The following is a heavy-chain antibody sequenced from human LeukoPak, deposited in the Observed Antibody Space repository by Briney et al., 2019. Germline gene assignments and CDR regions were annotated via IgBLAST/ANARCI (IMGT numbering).Heavy chain of an antibody. CDR3: AKALYPSQNCGGDCYPLDTFDI. Sequence: PGGTLRLSCAASGFTFSSYGMSWVRQAPGKGLEWVSAISGSGGSTYYADSVKGRFTISRDNSKNTLYLQMNSLRAEDTAVYYCAKALYPSQNCGGDCYPLDTFDIWGQGTMVTVSS. CDR2: ISGSGGST. CDR1: GFTFSSYG. D-gene: IGHD2-21*02. V-gene: IGHV3-23*01. J-gene: IGHJ3*02.